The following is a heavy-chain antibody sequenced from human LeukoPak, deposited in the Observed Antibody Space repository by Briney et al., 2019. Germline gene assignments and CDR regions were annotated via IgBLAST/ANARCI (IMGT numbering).Heavy chain of an antibody. V-gene: IGHV4-59*01. J-gene: IGHJ4*02. D-gene: IGHD6-19*01. CDR1: GGSISSYY. Sequence: SETLSLTCTVSGGSISSYYWSWIRQPPGKGLEWIGYIYYSGSTNYSPTLKSRVTISVDTSKNQFSLKLSPVTAADTAVYYCARAYSSGWYGHYFDYWGQGTLVTVSS. CDR3: ARAYSSGWYGHYFDY. CDR2: IYYSGST.